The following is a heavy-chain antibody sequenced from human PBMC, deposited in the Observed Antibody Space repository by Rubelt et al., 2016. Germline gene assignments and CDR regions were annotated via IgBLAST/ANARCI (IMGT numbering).Heavy chain of an antibody. J-gene: IGHJ6*02. CDR1: GGSISSSSYY. CDR3: SRHVSSGWYYYYGMDV. Sequence: QLQLQESGPGLVKPSETLSLTCTVSGGSISSSSYYWGWIRQPPGKGLEWIGSIYYSGSTYYNPSLKSRVTISVDTSNNQFSLTLGSVPAADTAVYYCSRHVSSGWYYYYGMDVWGQGTTVTVSS. D-gene: IGHD6-19*01. CDR2: IYYSGST. V-gene: IGHV4-39*01.